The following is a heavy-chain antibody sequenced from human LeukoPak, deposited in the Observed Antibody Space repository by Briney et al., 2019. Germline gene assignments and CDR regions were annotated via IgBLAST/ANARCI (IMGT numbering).Heavy chain of an antibody. CDR2: IWYDGSNK. Sequence: GGSLRLSCAASGFTVSSYGMDWVRQAPGKGLEWVAVIWYDGSNKYYADSVKGRFTIPRDNSKNTLYLQMNSLRAEDTAVYYCARGLTLYYYDSSGSLGDYWGQGTLVTVSS. J-gene: IGHJ4*02. CDR3: ARGLTLYYYDSSGSLGDY. D-gene: IGHD3-22*01. V-gene: IGHV3-33*01. CDR1: GFTVSSYG.